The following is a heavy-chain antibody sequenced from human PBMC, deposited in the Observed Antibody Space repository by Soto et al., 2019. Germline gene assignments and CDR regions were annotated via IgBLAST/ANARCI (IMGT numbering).Heavy chain of an antibody. CDR2: MNPNSGNT. CDR1: GYTFTSYD. V-gene: IGHV1-8*01. D-gene: IGHD6-6*01. CDR3: AIVWAPIDY. Sequence: ASVKVSCKASGYTFTSYDINWVRQATGQGLEWMGWMNPNSGNTGYAQKFQGRVTMTRNTSISTAYMEVSSLIFEDTAVYYCAIVWAPIDYWGQGTLVTVSS. J-gene: IGHJ4*02.